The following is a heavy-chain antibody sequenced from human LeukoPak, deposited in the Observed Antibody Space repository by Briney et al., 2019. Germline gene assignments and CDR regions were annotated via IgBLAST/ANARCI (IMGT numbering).Heavy chain of an antibody. CDR3: AKYLCGGGCYDYFDR. CDR1: GFTFSNYA. J-gene: IGHJ4*02. V-gene: IGHV3-23*01. Sequence: GGSLRLSCAASGFTFSNYAMSWVRQAPGKGLEWVSGIRSSGHNTYYEDSVKGRFTISRDNSKNMLYLQMNSLRAEDTAVYYCAKYLCGGGCYDYFDRWGQGTLVTVSS. D-gene: IGHD2-21*02. CDR2: IRSSGHNT.